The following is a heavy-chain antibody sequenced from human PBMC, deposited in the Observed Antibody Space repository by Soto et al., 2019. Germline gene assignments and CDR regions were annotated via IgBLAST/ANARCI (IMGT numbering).Heavy chain of an antibody. CDR2: VNPSGGST. Sequence: QVQLVQSGAEVKKPGASVKVSCKASGYIFTAYSMHWVRQAPGQGLEWMGVVNPSGGSTNYAQKFRGRITMTRDTSTSIVYMDLSSLTSEDTAVYYCAREENCSDGVCYSEYFHRWGQGTLVTVSS. CDR3: AREENCSDGVCYSEYFHR. D-gene: IGHD2-15*01. CDR1: GYIFTAYS. V-gene: IGHV1-46*01. J-gene: IGHJ1*01.